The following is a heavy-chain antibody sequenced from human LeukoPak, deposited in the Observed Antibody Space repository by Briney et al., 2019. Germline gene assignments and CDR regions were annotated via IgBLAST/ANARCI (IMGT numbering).Heavy chain of an antibody. D-gene: IGHD2-15*01. V-gene: IGHV3-7*03. CDR3: ARAPYCIGGSCRFDY. CDR1: GFTSSSYW. Sequence: GGSLRLSCAVSGFTSSSYWMSWVRQAPGKGLEWVANIKQDGSEKYYVDSVKGRFTISRDNAKNSLYLQTNSLRAEDTAVYYCARAPYCIGGSCRFDYWGQGTLVTVSS. CDR2: IKQDGSEK. J-gene: IGHJ4*02.